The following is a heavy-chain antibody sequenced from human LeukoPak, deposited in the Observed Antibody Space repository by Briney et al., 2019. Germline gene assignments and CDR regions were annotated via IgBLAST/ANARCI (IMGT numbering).Heavy chain of an antibody. J-gene: IGHJ3*02. CDR1: GFTFSSYG. V-gene: IGHV3-23*01. CDR2: ISGSGGST. D-gene: IGHD4-17*01. CDR3: ATRGGDYGALDAFDI. Sequence: GGSLRLSCAASGFTFSSYGMSWVRQAPGKGLEWVAAISGSGGSTYYADSVKGRFTISRDNSKNTLYLQMNSLRAEDTAVYYCATRGGDYGALDAFDIWGHGTMVTVSS.